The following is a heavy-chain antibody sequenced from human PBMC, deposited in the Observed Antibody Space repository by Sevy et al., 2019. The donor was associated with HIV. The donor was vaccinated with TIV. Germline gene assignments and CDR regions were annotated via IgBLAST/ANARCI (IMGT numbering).Heavy chain of an antibody. CDR1: GFTFSSYG. Sequence: GGSLRLSCAASGFTFSSYGMHWVRQAPGKGLEWVAVIWYDGSNKYYADSVKGRFTISRDNSKNTLYLQMNSLRAEDTAAYYCAREVAAADHYYYYGMDVWGQGTTVTVSS. CDR2: IWYDGSNK. J-gene: IGHJ6*02. V-gene: IGHV3-33*01. D-gene: IGHD6-13*01. CDR3: AREVAAADHYYYYGMDV.